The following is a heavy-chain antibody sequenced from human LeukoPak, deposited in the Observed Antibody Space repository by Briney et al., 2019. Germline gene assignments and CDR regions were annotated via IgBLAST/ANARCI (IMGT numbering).Heavy chain of an antibody. CDR2: IYYSGST. D-gene: IGHD6-19*01. Sequence: SETLSLTCTVSGGSISSSSYYWGWIRQPPGKGLEWIGYIYYSGSTNYNPSLKSRVTISVDTSKNQFSLKLSSVTAADTAVYYCASYSSGWPFDYWGQGTLVTVSS. V-gene: IGHV4-61*05. CDR1: GGSISSSSYY. J-gene: IGHJ4*02. CDR3: ASYSSGWPFDY.